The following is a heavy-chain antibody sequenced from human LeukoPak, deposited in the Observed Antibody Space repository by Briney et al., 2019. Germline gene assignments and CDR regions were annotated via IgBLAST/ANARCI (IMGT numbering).Heavy chain of an antibody. V-gene: IGHV3-21*01. D-gene: IGHD3-9*01. CDR3: ARAFRYFDWPDAFDI. CDR2: ISSSSSYI. Sequence: GGSLRLSCAASGFTFSSYSMNWVRQAPGKGLEWVSSISSSSSYIYYADSVKGRFTISRDNAKNSLYLQMNSLRAEDTAVYYCARAFRYFDWPDAFDIWGQGTMVTVSS. CDR1: GFTFSSYS. J-gene: IGHJ3*02.